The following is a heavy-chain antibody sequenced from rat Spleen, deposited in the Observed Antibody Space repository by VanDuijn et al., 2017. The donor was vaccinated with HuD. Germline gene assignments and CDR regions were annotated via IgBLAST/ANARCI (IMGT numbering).Heavy chain of an antibody. Sequence: EVQLVESGGRLVQPGNSLKLSCTASGFTFSDHAMAWVRQAPTKGLEWVASISTGGGNTYYRDSVKGRFTISRDNAKSTLYLQMDSLRSEDTATYYCARGGIYYYDGTYYYLDYWGQGVMVTVSS. V-gene: IGHV5S23*01. CDR1: GFTFSDHA. J-gene: IGHJ2*01. D-gene: IGHD1-12*02. CDR3: ARGGIYYYDGTYYYLDY. CDR2: ISTGGGNT.